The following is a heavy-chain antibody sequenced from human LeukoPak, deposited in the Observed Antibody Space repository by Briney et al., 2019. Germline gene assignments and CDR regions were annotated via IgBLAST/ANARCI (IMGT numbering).Heavy chain of an antibody. V-gene: IGHV3-11*06. J-gene: IGHJ4*02. CDR3: ARGGYSGYDPFDY. CDR2: ISSSSTYT. CDR1: GFTFSDYY. D-gene: IGHD5-12*01. Sequence: GGSLRRSCAASGFTFSDYYMSWIRQAPGKGLEWVSYISSSSTYTRYADSVKGRFTISRDNAKNSLYLQMNSLRAEDTAVYHCARGGYSGYDPFDYWGQGTLVTVSS.